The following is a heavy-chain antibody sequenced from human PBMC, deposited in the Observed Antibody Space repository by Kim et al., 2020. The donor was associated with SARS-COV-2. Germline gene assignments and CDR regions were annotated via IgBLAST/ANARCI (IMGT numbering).Heavy chain of an antibody. V-gene: IGHV4-4*09. D-gene: IGHD1-1*01. Sequence: NYNPSLKGRVTISVDTSKNQFSLKLSSVTAADTAVYYCARRRWNDDAFDIWGQGTMVTVSS. CDR3: ARRRWNDDAFDI. J-gene: IGHJ3*02.